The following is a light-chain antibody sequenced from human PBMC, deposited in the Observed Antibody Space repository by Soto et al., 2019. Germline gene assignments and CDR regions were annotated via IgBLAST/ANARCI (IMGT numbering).Light chain of an antibody. CDR3: QQRSHWPPIT. V-gene: IGKV3-11*01. Sequence: ETVMTQSPGTLSVSPGESATLSCGTSQSVSNYLAWYQQKPGQAPRLLIYDASNRATGIPARFSGSGSGTDFTLTISSLEPEDFAVYFCQQRSHWPPITFGQGTRLEIK. CDR2: DAS. J-gene: IGKJ5*01. CDR1: QSVSNY.